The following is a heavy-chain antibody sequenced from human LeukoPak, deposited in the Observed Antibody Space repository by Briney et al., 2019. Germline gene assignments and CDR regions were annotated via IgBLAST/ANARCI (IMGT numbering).Heavy chain of an antibody. D-gene: IGHD3-10*01. J-gene: IGHJ3*02. Sequence: ASVKVSCKASGYTFTSYYMHWVRQAPGQGLEWMGIINPSGGSTSYAQKFQGRVTMTRDTSTSTAYMELSRLRSDDTAVYYCARDFSLLLYAFDIWGQGTMVTVSS. CDR3: ARDFSLLLYAFDI. V-gene: IGHV1-46*01. CDR2: INPSGGST. CDR1: GYTFTSYY.